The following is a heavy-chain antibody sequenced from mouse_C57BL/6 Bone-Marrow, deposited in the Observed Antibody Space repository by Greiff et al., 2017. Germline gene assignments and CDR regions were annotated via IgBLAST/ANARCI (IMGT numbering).Heavy chain of an antibody. CDR3: AREAITTGVDF. CDR2: IYPRSGNT. V-gene: IGHV1-81*01. CDR1: GYTFTSTG. J-gene: IGHJ2*01. Sequence: QVQLQQSGAELARPGASVKLSCKASGYTFTSTGISWVKQRTGQGLEWIGEIYPRSGNTYYNEKFKGKATLTADKSSSTAYMELRSLTSEDSAVYFCAREAITTGVDFWGQGTTLTVSS. D-gene: IGHD1-1*01.